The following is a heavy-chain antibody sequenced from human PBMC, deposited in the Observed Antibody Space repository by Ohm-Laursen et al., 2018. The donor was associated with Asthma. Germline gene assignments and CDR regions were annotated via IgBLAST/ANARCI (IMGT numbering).Heavy chain of an antibody. J-gene: IGHJ4*02. CDR2: ISWNSGSI. CDR1: GFTFSSYA. CDR3: ARDTGIDY. V-gene: IGHV3-9*01. Sequence: SLRLSCSASGFTFSSYAMHWVRQAPGKGLEWVSGISWNSGSIGYADSVKGRFTISRDNAKNSLYLQMNSLRAEDTAVYYCARDTGIDYWGQGTLVTVSS.